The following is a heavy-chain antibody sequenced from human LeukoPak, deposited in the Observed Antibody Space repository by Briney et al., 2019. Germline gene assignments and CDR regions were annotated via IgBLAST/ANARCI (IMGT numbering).Heavy chain of an antibody. CDR3: AKQDSYLDVFDL. V-gene: IGHV3-7*01. CDR2: IKQDGSEK. J-gene: IGHJ3*01. Sequence: GGSLRLSCAASGFTFSNYWMSWVRQAPGKGLEWVANIKQDGSEKYYVDSVKGRFTISRDNAKSSLYLQVNSLRAEDTAVYYCAKQDSYLDVFDLWGQGTMVTVSS. CDR1: GFTFSNYW. D-gene: IGHD2-21*02.